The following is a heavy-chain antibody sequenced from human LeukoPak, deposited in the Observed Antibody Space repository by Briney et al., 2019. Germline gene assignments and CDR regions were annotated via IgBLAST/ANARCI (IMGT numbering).Heavy chain of an antibody. CDR1: GFTFSDCA. CDR2: IRSGGTKT. D-gene: IGHD4/OR15-4a*01. V-gene: IGHV3-23*01. Sequence: GGSLRLSCAASGFTFSDCAMNWVRQAPGEGLAWVSSIRSGGTKTYYAGSVQGRFSISRDDSRNTLYLQMNSLRAEDTAVYYCAKRVGSNSGPFDYWGQGSLVTVSS. J-gene: IGHJ4*02. CDR3: AKRVGSNSGPFDY.